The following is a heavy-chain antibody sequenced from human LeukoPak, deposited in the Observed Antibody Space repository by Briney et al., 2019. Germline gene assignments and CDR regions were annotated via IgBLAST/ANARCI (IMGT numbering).Heavy chain of an antibody. CDR1: GYTFTNYG. D-gene: IGHD3-10*01. J-gene: IGHJ2*01. Sequence: ASVKVSCKASGYTFTNYGINWVRLVPGQGLEWMGWISAYNGNTNYAQKLQGRVTMTTDTSTSTAHMELRSLRSDDTAVYYCARLRNYYGSGSLWYFDLWGRGTLVTVSS. V-gene: IGHV1-18*01. CDR2: ISAYNGNT. CDR3: ARLRNYYGSGSLWYFDL.